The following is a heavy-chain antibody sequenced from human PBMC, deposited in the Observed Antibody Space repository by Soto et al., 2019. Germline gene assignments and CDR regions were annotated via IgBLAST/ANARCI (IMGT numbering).Heavy chain of an antibody. V-gene: IGHV4-59*01. CDR3: ARTSRGYFTGYGMDV. CDR2: IYYSGST. CDR1: GGSISSYY. J-gene: IGHJ6*02. Sequence: PSETLSLTCTVSGGSISSYYWSWIRQPPGKGLEWIGYIYYSGSTNYNPSLKSRVTIPVDTSKNQFSLKLSSVTAADTAVYYCARTSRGYFTGYGMDVWGQGTTVTDSS. D-gene: IGHD1-26*01.